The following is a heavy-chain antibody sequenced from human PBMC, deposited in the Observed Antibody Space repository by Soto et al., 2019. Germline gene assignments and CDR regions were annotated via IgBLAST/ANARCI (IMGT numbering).Heavy chain of an antibody. CDR1: EFTFSRHG. CDR2: IWSDGSNE. V-gene: IGHV3-33*01. J-gene: IGHJ6*03. D-gene: IGHD3-10*01. Sequence: QVQLVESGGGVVQPGRSLRLSCAASEFTFSRHGMHWVRQAPGKGLQWVGVIWSDGSNEVYADSVKGRFIISRDNSKNILYLKMNSLSAEDTAVYYCARERTFGDNKHNYMDVWGTGITVTVS. CDR3: ARERTFGDNKHNYMDV.